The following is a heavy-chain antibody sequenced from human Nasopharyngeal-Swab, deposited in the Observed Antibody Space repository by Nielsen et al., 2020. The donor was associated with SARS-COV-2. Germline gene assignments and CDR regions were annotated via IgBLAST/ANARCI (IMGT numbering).Heavy chain of an antibody. J-gene: IGHJ6*02. CDR2: ISSSSSYI. CDR1: GFTFNNYN. CDR3: ARDGLDYDFWSAYFMDV. D-gene: IGHD3-3*01. V-gene: IGHV3-21*01. Sequence: GGSLRLSCAASGFTFNNYNYNWVRQATGKGLERVSSISSSSSYIYYADSVKGRFTISRDNAKNSLYLQMNSLRAEDTAVYYCARDGLDYDFWSAYFMDVWGQGTTVTVSS.